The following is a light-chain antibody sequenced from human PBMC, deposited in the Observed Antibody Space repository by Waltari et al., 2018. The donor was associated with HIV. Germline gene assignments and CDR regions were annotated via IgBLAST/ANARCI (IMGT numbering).Light chain of an antibody. Sequence: EIVMTQSPVTLSVSPGERATLSCRASQSVSSNLAWYQQKPGQAPRLLIYGASTRATGIPARFSGSGSGTEFTLTISSLQSEDFAVYNNWPRTFGQGTKLEIK. V-gene: IGKV3-15*01. CDR3: WPRT. J-gene: IGKJ2*01. CDR2: GAS. CDR1: QSVSSN.